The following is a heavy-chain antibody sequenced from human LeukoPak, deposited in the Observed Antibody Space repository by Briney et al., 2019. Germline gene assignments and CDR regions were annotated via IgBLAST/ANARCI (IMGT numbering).Heavy chain of an antibody. V-gene: IGHV4-38-2*01. CDR3: ARLDCSSTSCYGGYNWFDP. D-gene: IGHD2-2*01. CDR1: GYSISSDYY. CDR2: IYHSGST. Sequence: PSETLSLTCAVSGYSISSDYYWGWIRQPPGKGLEWIGNIYHSGSTYYSPSLKSRVTISVDTSKNQFSLKLSSVAAADTAVYYCARLDCSSTSCYGGYNWFDPWGQGTPVTVSS. J-gene: IGHJ5*02.